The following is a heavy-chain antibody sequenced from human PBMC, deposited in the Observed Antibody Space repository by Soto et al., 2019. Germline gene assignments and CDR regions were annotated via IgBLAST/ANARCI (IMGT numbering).Heavy chain of an antibody. V-gene: IGHV1-69*13. CDR1: GGTFSSYA. Sequence: SVKVSCKASGGTFSSYAISWVRQAPGQGLGWMGGIIPIFGTANYAQKFQGRVTFTADESTSTAYMELSSLRSEDTAVYYCASYYDSSGYYFDYWGQGTLVTVSS. CDR3: ASYYDSSGYYFDY. J-gene: IGHJ4*02. CDR2: IIPIFGTA. D-gene: IGHD3-22*01.